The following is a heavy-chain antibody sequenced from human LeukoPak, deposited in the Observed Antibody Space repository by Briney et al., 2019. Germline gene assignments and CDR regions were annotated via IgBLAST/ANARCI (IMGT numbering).Heavy chain of an antibody. V-gene: IGHV3-33*01. CDR2: IWYDGSNK. Sequence: GGSLRLSCAASGFTFSSYGMHWVRQAPGKGLEWVAVIWYDGSNKYYADSVKGQFTISRDNSKNTLYLQMNSLRAEDTAVYYCARDGDITPTDVWGQGTTVTVSS. CDR1: GFTFSSYG. CDR3: ARDGDITPTDV. J-gene: IGHJ6*02. D-gene: IGHD2-15*01.